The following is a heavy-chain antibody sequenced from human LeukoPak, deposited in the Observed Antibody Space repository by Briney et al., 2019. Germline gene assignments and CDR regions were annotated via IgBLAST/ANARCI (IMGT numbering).Heavy chain of an antibody. CDR3: TKGDGGWYPIDS. J-gene: IGHJ4*02. Sequence: GVSLRLSCAASGFTFKKYGMSWVRQAPGKGLEWVSTLNDNGANTHYADSVKGRFTISRDSSKNTLFLQMNSLRADDTARYYCTKGDGGWYPIDSWGQGTLIIVSS. V-gene: IGHV3-23*01. CDR1: GFTFKKYG. CDR2: LNDNGANT. D-gene: IGHD6-19*01.